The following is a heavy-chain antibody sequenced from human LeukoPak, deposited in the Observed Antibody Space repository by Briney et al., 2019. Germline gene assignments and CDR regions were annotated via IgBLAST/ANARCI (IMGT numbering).Heavy chain of an antibody. CDR2: ISYDGSNK. J-gene: IGHJ6*02. D-gene: IGHD3-10*01. V-gene: IGHV3-30*18. CDR1: GFTFSKYG. Sequence: GGSLRLSCAASGFTFSKYGMHWVRQAPGKGLEWVAVISYDGSNKYYADPVKGRFTISRDNSKNTLYLQMNSLRAEDTAVYYCAKRTYYYGSGTYANGMDVWGQGTTVTVSS. CDR3: AKRTYYYGSGTYANGMDV.